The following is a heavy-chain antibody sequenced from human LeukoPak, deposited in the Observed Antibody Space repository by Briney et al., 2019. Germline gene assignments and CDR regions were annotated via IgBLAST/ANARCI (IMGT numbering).Heavy chain of an antibody. D-gene: IGHD5-18*01. CDR1: GGSISSSSYY. J-gene: IGHJ4*02. CDR3: ARDSYGSVGY. CDR2: IYYSGST. V-gene: IGHV4-39*01. Sequence: PSETLSLTCTVSGGSISSSSYYWGWIRRPPGKGLEWIGSIYYSGSTYYNPSLKSRVTISVDTSKNQFSLKLSSVTAADTAVYYCARDSYGSVGYWGQGTLVTVSS.